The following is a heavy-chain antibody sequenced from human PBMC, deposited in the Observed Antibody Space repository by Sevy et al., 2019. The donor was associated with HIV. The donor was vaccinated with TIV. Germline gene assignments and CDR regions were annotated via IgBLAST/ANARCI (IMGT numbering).Heavy chain of an antibody. D-gene: IGHD3-3*01. CDR3: TRRGDFWSGYYSDYYYGMDV. Sequence: GGSLRLSCAASGFTFSGSAMHWVRQASGKGLEWVGRIRSKANSYATAYAASVKGRCTISRDDSKKTAYLQMNSLKTEDTAVYYCTRRGDFWSGYYSDYYYGMDVWGQGTTVTVSS. CDR1: GFTFSGSA. J-gene: IGHJ6*02. CDR2: IRSKANSYAT. V-gene: IGHV3-73*01.